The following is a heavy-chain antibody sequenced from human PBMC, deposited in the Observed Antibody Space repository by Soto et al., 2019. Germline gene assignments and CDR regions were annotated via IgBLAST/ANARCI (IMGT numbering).Heavy chain of an antibody. J-gene: IGHJ4*01. CDR1: GFTFSNFA. V-gene: IGHV3-23*01. D-gene: IGHD3-10*01. CDR2: IGSGSRGT. CDR3: VKDRRITMVRGVLRAFDS. Sequence: PGGSLRLSCAASGFTFSNFAMSWVRQAPGKGLEWVAAIGSGSRGTHYPDSVEGRFTISRDDSKNTLYLQMTSLTAADTAVYYCVKDRRITMVRGVLRAFDSWGQGNLVTVSS.